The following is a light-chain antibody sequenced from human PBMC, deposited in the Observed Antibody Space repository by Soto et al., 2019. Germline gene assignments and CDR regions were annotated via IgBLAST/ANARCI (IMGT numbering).Light chain of an antibody. CDR3: QQYGSSPRT. CDR2: AAS. CDR1: QSISNF. J-gene: IGKJ1*01. Sequence: DIQMTHSPSSLSASVGDSVSITCRASQSISNFLNWYQQKPGKAPKLLIYAASNFQSGVPSRFSGSGSGTDFTLTISSLEPGDLAVYYCQQYGSSPRTFGQGTKVDIK. V-gene: IGKV1-39*01.